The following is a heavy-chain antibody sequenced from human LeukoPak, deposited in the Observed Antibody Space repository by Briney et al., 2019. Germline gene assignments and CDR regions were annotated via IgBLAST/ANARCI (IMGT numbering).Heavy chain of an antibody. CDR2: ITSSSTTI. V-gene: IGHV3-48*02. CDR1: GFTFSDYS. Sequence: GGSLRLSCVASGFTFSDYSMNWVRQAPGKGLEWVSCITSSSTTIHYADSVKGRFTISRDNAKNSLYLQMNSLRDEDTAVYYCSRRPNAGFYGIAYWGQGTLVTVSS. J-gene: IGHJ4*02. D-gene: IGHD2/OR15-2a*01. CDR3: SRRPNAGFYGIAY.